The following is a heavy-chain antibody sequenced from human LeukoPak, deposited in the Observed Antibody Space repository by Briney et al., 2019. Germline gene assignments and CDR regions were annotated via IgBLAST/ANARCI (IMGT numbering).Heavy chain of an antibody. CDR1: GFTSSSYW. J-gene: IGHJ4*02. D-gene: IGHD3-22*01. V-gene: IGHV3-74*01. CDR2: INSDGSST. Sequence: GGTLILSSVASGFTSSSYWMHWVRQAPGKGLVWVSHINSDGSSTTYADSVKGGFTISRANAKNTLYLKMNSLGAEDTAVYCCARDPDLSGYSFFDYWGQGTLVTVSS. CDR3: ARDPDLSGYSFFDY.